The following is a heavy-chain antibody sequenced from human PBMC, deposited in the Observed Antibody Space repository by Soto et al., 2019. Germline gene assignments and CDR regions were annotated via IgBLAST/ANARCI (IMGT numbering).Heavy chain of an antibody. Sequence: EVQLLESGGGLLQPGGSLRLSCAASGFTFSSRFAINWVRQAPGKGLEWVSAISSGGGNTYYAGSVKGRFTISRDNSKNTVYLQMNSLRAEDTAVYYCAEGSTDTSMEHYLDYWGQGTLVTGSS. CDR3: AEGSTDTSMEHYLDY. CDR2: ISSGGGNT. J-gene: IGHJ4*02. CDR1: GFTFSSRFA. D-gene: IGHD5-18*01. V-gene: IGHV3-23*01.